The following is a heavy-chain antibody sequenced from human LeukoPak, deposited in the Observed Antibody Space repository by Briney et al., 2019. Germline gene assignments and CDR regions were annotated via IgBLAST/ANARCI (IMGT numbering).Heavy chain of an antibody. V-gene: IGHV4-61*01. D-gene: IGHD3-10*01. CDR3: ARDRGYGSGSYYFQH. CDR2: IYYNGKT. CDR1: GGSVSSGTYY. Sequence: SETLSLTCTVSGGSVSSGTYYWSWIRQPPGKGLEWIGYIYYNGKTNYNPSLMSRVTMSVDTSKNQFSLKLSSVTAADTAVYYCARDRGYGSGSYYFQHWGQGTLVTVSS. J-gene: IGHJ1*01.